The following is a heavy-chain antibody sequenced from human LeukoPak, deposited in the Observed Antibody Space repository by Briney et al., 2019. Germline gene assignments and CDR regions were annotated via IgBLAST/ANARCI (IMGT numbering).Heavy chain of an antibody. CDR1: GGTFSSYA. Sequence: SVKVSCKASGGTFSSYAISWVRQAPGQGLEWMRGIIPIFGTANYAQKFQGRVTITTDESTSTAYMELSSLRSEDTAVYYCARAGYYYDSSGYCFDYWGQGTLVTVSS. D-gene: IGHD3-22*01. CDR2: IIPIFGTA. CDR3: ARAGYYYDSSGYCFDY. V-gene: IGHV1-69*05. J-gene: IGHJ4*02.